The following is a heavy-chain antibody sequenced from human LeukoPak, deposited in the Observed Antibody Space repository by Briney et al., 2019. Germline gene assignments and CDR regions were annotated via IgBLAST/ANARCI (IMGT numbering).Heavy chain of an antibody. CDR1: GYSFISYW. D-gene: IGHD2-2*02. V-gene: IGHV5-51*01. CDR3: ARLPGYCYSAICYNSYYFYMDV. CDR2: IYPGDSDT. J-gene: IGHJ6*03. Sequence: HGESLKISCKGSGYSFISYWIGWVRQMPGKGLEWMGIIYPGDSDTRYSPSFQGQVTLSADKSISTAYLQWSSLKASDTAMYYCARLPGYCYSAICYNSYYFYMDVWGKGTTVTVSS.